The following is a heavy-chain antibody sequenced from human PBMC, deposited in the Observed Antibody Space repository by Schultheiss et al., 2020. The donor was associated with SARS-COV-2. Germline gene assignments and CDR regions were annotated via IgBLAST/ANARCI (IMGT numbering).Heavy chain of an antibody. CDR2: INHSGST. CDR3: ARRIGSSWWLNWFDP. CDR1: GGSFSGYY. Sequence: SETLSLTCAVYGGSFSGYYWSWIRQPPGKGLEWIGEINHSGSTNYNPSLKSRVTISVDTSKNQFSLKLSSVTAADTAVYYCARRIGSSWWLNWFDPWGQGTLVTVSS. V-gene: IGHV4-34*01. D-gene: IGHD6-13*01. J-gene: IGHJ5*02.